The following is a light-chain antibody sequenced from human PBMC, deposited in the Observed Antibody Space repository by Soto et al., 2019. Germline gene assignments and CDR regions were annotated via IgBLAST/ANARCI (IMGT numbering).Light chain of an antibody. V-gene: IGKV1-5*03. Sequence: DIQMTQSPSTLSASVGDRVTITCRASQSIDDWLAWYQLKPGKVPKLLIYKASTLESGVPSRFSGSESGTEFTLTISSLQPDDFATYYCHQYSSYSPWTFGQGTKVEIK. CDR2: KAS. J-gene: IGKJ1*01. CDR1: QSIDDW. CDR3: HQYSSYSPWT.